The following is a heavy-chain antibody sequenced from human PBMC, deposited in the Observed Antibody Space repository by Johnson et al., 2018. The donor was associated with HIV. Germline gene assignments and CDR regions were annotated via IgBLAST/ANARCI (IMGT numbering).Heavy chain of an antibody. D-gene: IGHD2-8*02. J-gene: IGHJ3*02. CDR3: ARGGTAYWDRVSAFDI. Sequence: MQLVESGGGLVQPGGSLRLSCAASGFTVSSNYMSWVRQAPGKGLEWVGRTRNKANSYTTESAASVKGRFTISRDDSKNSLFLQMNSLRAEDTAVYYCARGGTAYWDRVSAFDIWGQGTMVTVSS. V-gene: IGHV3-72*01. CDR2: TRNKANSYTT. CDR1: GFTVSSNY.